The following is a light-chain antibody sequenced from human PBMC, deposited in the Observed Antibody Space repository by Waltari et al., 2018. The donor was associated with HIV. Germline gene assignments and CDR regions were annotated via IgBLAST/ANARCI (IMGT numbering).Light chain of an antibody. CDR2: DVA. J-gene: IGLJ3*02. V-gene: IGLV2-14*03. Sequence: QSALTQPASVSGSPGQSITISCPGLSSDYSVPWYQQPPGRAPKLMIYDVANRPSGVSSRFSGSKSGHTASLTISGLQADDEADYYCSSFTTSSTGVFGGGTKLTVL. CDR3: SSFTTSSTGV. CDR1: SSDYS.